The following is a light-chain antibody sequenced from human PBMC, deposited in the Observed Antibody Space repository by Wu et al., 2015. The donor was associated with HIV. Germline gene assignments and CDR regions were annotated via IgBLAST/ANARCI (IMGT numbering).Light chain of an antibody. CDR3: QQYGTSPPWT. CDR2: GAS. CDR1: QSVSSSY. V-gene: IGKV3-20*01. Sequence: PGERATLSCRASQSVSSSYLAWYQQKPGQAPRLLIYGASSRATGIPDRFSGSGSGTDFTLTISRLEPEDFAVYYCQQYGTSPPWTFGQGTKVDI. J-gene: IGKJ1*01.